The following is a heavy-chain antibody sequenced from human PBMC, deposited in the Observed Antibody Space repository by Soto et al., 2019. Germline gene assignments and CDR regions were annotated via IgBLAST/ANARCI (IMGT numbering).Heavy chain of an antibody. J-gene: IGHJ6*02. CDR3: ARAYSSGWFAYYYYGMDV. CDR2: IYYSGST. V-gene: IGHV4-59*01. Sequence: QVQLQESGPGLVKPSETLSLTCIVSGGSISSYYWSWIRQPPGKGLEWIGYIYYSGSTNYNPSLKSRVTISVDTSKNQFSLKLSSVTAADTAVYYCARAYSSGWFAYYYYGMDVWGQGTTVTVSS. D-gene: IGHD6-19*01. CDR1: GGSISSYY.